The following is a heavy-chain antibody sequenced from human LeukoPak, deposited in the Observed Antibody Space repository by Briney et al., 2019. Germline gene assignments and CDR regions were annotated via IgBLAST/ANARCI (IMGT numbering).Heavy chain of an antibody. Sequence: SETLSLTCTVSGDSISGGDSYWNWIRQPPGKGLEWIGYIYYSGNIYYNPSLRGRVTIPVDRSKNQLSLKLSSLTAADTAMYYCARIKYYDSSGARWGQGTLVTVSS. D-gene: IGHD3-22*01. CDR1: GDSISGGDSY. J-gene: IGHJ4*02. CDR3: ARIKYYDSSGAR. V-gene: IGHV4-30-2*01. CDR2: IYYSGNI.